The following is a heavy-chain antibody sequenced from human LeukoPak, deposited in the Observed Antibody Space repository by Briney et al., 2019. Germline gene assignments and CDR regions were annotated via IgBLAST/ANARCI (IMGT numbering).Heavy chain of an antibody. D-gene: IGHD4-17*01. CDR2: ISYDGSNK. Sequence: TGGSLRLSCAASGFTLSNYGMHWVRQAPGKGLEWVAVISYDGSNKYFADSVKGRFTISRDNSKNTLYLQMNSLGTEDTAVYYCAKGSYGDYEEVGDYWGQGTLVTVSS. V-gene: IGHV3-30*18. J-gene: IGHJ4*02. CDR1: GFTLSNYG. CDR3: AKGSYGDYEEVGDY.